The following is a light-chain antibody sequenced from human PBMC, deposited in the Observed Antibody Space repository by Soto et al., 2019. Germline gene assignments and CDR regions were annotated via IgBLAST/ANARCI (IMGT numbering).Light chain of an antibody. CDR2: ENT. Sequence: QSVLTQPPSVSGAPGQNIIISCTGSSSNIGAGSAVHWYQQLPGTAPKLLINENTNRPSGVPDRFSGFKSGTSASLGITGLQAEDGAYYYCQSYDTSRHVWVFGGGTKLTVL. CDR1: SSNIGAGSA. J-gene: IGLJ3*02. V-gene: IGLV1-40*01. CDR3: QSYDTSRHVWV.